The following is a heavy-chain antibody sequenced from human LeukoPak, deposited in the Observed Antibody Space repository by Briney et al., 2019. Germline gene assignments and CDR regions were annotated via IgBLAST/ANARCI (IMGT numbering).Heavy chain of an antibody. J-gene: IGHJ6*02. CDR2: ISGSATTT. Sequence: GGSLRLSCAASGFTFSDYYMSWIRQAPGKGLEWVSFISGSATTTYYVDSVKGRFTLSRDNAKNSLYLQMNSLRAEDSAVYYCARDSSGTPMQYGMDVWGPGTTVTVSS. CDR3: ARDSSGTPMQYGMDV. V-gene: IGHV3-11*01. D-gene: IGHD3-10*01. CDR1: GFTFSDYY.